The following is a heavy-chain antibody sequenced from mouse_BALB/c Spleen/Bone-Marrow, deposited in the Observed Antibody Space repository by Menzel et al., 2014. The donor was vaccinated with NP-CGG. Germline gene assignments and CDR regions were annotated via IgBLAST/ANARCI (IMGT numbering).Heavy chain of an antibody. Sequence: QVQLQQSGAELVKPGASVKMSCKASGYTFTSYWINWVKQRPGQGLEWIGDIYPGGGITNYNEKFKSKATLTLDTSSSTAYMQLSSLTSEDSAVYYCSRSFITTAYYAMDYWGQGTSVTVSS. CDR2: IYPGGGIT. J-gene: IGHJ4*01. CDR1: GYTFTSYW. V-gene: IGHV1-55*01. D-gene: IGHD1-2*01. CDR3: SRSFITTAYYAMDY.